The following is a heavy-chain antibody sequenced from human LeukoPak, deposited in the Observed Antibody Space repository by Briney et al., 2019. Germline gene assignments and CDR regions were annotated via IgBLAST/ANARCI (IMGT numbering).Heavy chain of an antibody. CDR1: GGSITNYY. J-gene: IGHJ4*02. CDR2: SYYSGST. D-gene: IGHD5-24*01. CDR3: ARVAGRDGSTYYFDY. V-gene: IGHV4-59*01. Sequence: SETLSLTCTVSGGSITNYYWSWIRQPPGKGLEWIGFSYYSGSTNYNPSLKSRVTISVDTSKNQFSLKLSSVTAADTAVYYCARVAGRDGSTYYFDYWGQGTLVTVSS.